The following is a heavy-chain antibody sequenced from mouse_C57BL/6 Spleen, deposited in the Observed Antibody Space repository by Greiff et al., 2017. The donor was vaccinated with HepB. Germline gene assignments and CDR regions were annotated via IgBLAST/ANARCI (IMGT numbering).Heavy chain of an antibody. Sequence: QVQLQQPGAELVMPGASVKLSCKASGYTFTSYWMHWVKQRPGQGLEWIGEIDPSDSYTNYTQKFKGKSTLTVDKSSSTAYMQLSSLTSEDSAVYYCATGSSGFDVWGTGTTVTVSS. J-gene: IGHJ1*03. CDR3: ATGSSGFDV. CDR1: GYTFTSYW. V-gene: IGHV1-69*01. D-gene: IGHD1-1*01. CDR2: IDPSDSYT.